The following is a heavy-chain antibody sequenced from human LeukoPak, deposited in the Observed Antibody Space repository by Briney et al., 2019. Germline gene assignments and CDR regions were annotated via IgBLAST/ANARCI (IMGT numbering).Heavy chain of an antibody. CDR1: GYAFSSQA. D-gene: IGHD6-19*01. V-gene: IGHV3-23*01. J-gene: IGHJ4*02. Sequence: PGGSLRLSCAASGYAFSSQAMGWVRQAPGKGLEWVSAISDGGGSTYYADSVKGRFTISRDNSKNTLFLQMNSLRAEDTAVYYCAKDALRTSGWYFFDYWGQGTLVTVSS. CDR3: AKDALRTSGWYFFDY. CDR2: ISDGGGST.